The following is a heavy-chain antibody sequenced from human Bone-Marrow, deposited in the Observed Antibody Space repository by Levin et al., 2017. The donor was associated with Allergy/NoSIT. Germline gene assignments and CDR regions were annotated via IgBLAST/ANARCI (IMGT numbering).Heavy chain of an antibody. Sequence: SETLSLICDVDGRSFSGFYWSWIRQSPGKGLEWIGEITASGNTNYNPSLKRRVTISIDTSKKQFSLRLESVTAADTASYYCARGPQDPRGGFDVWGQGTMVTVSS. J-gene: IGHJ3*01. CDR2: ITASGNT. D-gene: IGHD2-15*01. CDR1: GRSFSGFY. CDR3: ARGPQDPRGGFDV. V-gene: IGHV4-34*01.